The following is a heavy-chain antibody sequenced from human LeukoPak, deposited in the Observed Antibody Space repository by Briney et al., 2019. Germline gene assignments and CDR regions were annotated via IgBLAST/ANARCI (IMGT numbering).Heavy chain of an antibody. D-gene: IGHD3-9*01. V-gene: IGHV3-23*01. CDR3: ANAHYDILTGSHPLDY. J-gene: IGHJ4*02. CDR1: GFTFSSYA. Sequence: PGGSLRLSCAASGFTFSSYAMSWVRQAPGKGLEWVSAISGSGGSTYYADSVKGRFTISRDNSKNTLYLQMNSLRAEDTAVYYCANAHYDILTGSHPLDYWGQGSLVTISS. CDR2: ISGSGGST.